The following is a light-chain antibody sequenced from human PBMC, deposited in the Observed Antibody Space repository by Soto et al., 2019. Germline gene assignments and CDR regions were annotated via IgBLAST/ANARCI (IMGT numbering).Light chain of an antibody. J-gene: IGLJ1*01. CDR1: SSDVGGYNY. Sequence: QSALTQPRSVSGSPGQSVTISCTGTSSDVGGYNYVSWYQQHPGKAPKLMIYDVSKRPSGVPDRFSGSKSGNTASLAISGLQAEDEADYYCCSYAGSYTFDVFXTGTKVTVL. V-gene: IGLV2-11*01. CDR2: DVS. CDR3: CSYAGSYTFDV.